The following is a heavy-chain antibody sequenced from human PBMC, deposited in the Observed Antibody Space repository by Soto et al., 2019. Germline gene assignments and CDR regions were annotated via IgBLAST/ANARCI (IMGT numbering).Heavy chain of an antibody. Sequence: GGSLRLSCGASGFTFSSYAMSWVRQAPGKGLEWVSAISGSGSSTYYADSVKGRFTISRDNSKNTLYLQMNSLRAEDTAVYYCARDSEDYGDYYYGMAVWGQGTTVTSP. D-gene: IGHD4-17*01. J-gene: IGHJ6*02. V-gene: IGHV3-23*01. CDR3: ARDSEDYGDYYYGMAV. CDR2: ISGSGSST. CDR1: GFTFSSYA.